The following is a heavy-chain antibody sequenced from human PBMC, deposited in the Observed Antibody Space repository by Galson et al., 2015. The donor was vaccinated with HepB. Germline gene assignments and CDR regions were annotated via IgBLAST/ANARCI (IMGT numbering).Heavy chain of an antibody. Sequence: SCKASGGTFSSYAISWVRQAPGQGLEWMGGIIPIFGIANYAQKFQGRVTITADESTSTAYMELSSLRSEDTAVYYCARDLGYCSGGSCFNLDYWGQGTLVTVSS. J-gene: IGHJ4*02. V-gene: IGHV1-69*01. CDR1: GGTFSSYA. CDR2: IIPIFGIA. CDR3: ARDLGYCSGGSCFNLDY. D-gene: IGHD2-15*01.